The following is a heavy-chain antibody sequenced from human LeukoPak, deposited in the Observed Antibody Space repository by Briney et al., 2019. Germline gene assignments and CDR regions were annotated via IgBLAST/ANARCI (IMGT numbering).Heavy chain of an antibody. CDR1: GASISSSNYY. J-gene: IGHJ4*02. V-gene: IGHV4-39*01. Sequence: SETLSLTCAVSGASISSSNYYWGWVRQSPGKGLEWIGNIYSSGNTYYNASLKSRVTMYIDTSKNQFSLKLSSVTAADTAVYYCARWFGELLFGFDYWGQGTLVTVSS. CDR2: IYSSGNT. CDR3: ARWFGELLFGFDY. D-gene: IGHD3-10*01.